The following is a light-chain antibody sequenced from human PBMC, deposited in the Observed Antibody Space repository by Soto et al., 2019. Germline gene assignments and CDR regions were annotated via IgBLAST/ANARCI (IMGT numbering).Light chain of an antibody. Sequence: QSVLTQPPSVSGAPGQRVTISCTGSSSNIGAGFDVHWYQHLPGTAPKLLIYGNTNRPSGVPDRFSGSKSGTSASLAITGXQAEDEADYYCQSYDSSLSAVFGGGTKLTVL. V-gene: IGLV1-40*01. J-gene: IGLJ2*01. CDR1: SSNIGAGFD. CDR3: QSYDSSLSAV. CDR2: GNT.